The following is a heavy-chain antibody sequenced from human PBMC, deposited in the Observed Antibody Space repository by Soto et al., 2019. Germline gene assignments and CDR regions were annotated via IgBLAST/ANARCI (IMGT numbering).Heavy chain of an antibody. V-gene: IGHV3-33*01. CDR3: ARDAYLGSGSYAY. CDR2: IWYDGSNE. CDR1: GFTFSTYG. Sequence: QVQLVESGGGVVQPGRSLRLSCAASGFTFSTYGMHWVRQAPGKGLEWVAVIWYDGSNEHYADSVKGRFTISRDDYKNTLYLQMNSLRAEDTAVYYCARDAYLGSGSYAYWGQGTLVTVSS. J-gene: IGHJ4*02. D-gene: IGHD3-10*01.